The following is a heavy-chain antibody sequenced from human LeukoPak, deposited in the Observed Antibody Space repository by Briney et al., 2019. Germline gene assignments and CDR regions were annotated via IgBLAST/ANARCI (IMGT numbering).Heavy chain of an antibody. CDR1: GYTFTSYD. CDR2: MNPNSGNT. V-gene: IGHV1-8*01. Sequence: ASVKVSCKASGYTFTSYDINWVRQATGQGLEWMGWMNPNSGNTGFAQKFQGRVTMTRNTSIGTAYMELSSLRSEDTAVYYCARDLTHGYGSDPFRFDPWGQGTLVTVSS. J-gene: IGHJ5*02. CDR3: ARDLTHGYGSDPFRFDP. D-gene: IGHD3-10*01.